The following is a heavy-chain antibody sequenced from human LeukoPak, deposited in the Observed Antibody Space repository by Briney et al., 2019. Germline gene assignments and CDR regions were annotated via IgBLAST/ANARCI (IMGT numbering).Heavy chain of an antibody. CDR3: ARGYYYDSSGYYSYLDY. J-gene: IGHJ4*02. Sequence: ASVKVSCKASGYTFTSYYMHWVRRAPGQGLEWMGIINPSGGGTSYAQKFQGRVTMTRDTSTSTVYMELSSLRSEDTAVYYCARGYYYDSSGYYSYLDYWGQGTLVTVSS. D-gene: IGHD3-22*01. V-gene: IGHV1-46*01. CDR1: GYTFTSYY. CDR2: INPSGGGT.